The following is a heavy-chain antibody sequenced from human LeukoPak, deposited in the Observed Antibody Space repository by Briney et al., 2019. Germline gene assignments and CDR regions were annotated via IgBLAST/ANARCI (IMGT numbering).Heavy chain of an antibody. CDR3: ARGGSILTGYTGLLIHLPFDY. V-gene: IGHV1-46*01. CDR1: GYTFTSYY. J-gene: IGHJ4*02. Sequence: ASVKVSCKASGYTFTSYYIHWVRQAPGEGLEWMGIINPSGGSTSYAQKFQGRVTMTRDMSTSTVYMELSSLRSDDTAVYYCARGGSILTGYTGLLIHLPFDYWGQGTLVTVSS. D-gene: IGHD3-9*01. CDR2: INPSGGST.